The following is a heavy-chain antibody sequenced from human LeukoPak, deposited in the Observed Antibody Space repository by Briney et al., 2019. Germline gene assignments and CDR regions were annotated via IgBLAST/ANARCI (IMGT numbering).Heavy chain of an antibody. CDR2: IRSKANSYAT. Sequence: GGSLRLSCAASGFTFSGSAIHWVRQASGKGLEWVGRIRSKANSYATEYAASVKGRFPISRDDPEKTAYLQMNSLKIEDTAVYYCTRMGSGRSVDYWGQGTLVTVSS. CDR3: TRMGSGRSVDY. D-gene: IGHD1-26*01. V-gene: IGHV3-73*01. CDR1: GFTFSGSA. J-gene: IGHJ4*02.